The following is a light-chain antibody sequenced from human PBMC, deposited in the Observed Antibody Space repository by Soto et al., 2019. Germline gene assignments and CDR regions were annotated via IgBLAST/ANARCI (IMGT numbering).Light chain of an antibody. J-gene: IGKJ1*01. CDR3: QQYNNWPWT. V-gene: IGKV3-15*01. CDR1: QSVSSN. Sequence: EIVMTQSPATLSVSPGERATLSCRASQSVSSNLAWYQQKPGQAPRLLIYGASTRATGIPARFGGSGSGTAFNLTISSLQSEDFAVYYCQQYNNWPWTFGQGTKVEIK. CDR2: GAS.